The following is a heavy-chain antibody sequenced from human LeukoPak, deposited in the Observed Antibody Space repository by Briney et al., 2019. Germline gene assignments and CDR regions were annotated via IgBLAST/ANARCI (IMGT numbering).Heavy chain of an antibody. D-gene: IGHD6-13*01. Sequence: PGGSLRLSCAASGFTFSSYEMNWVRQAPGKGLEWISYISSSGSTMYYADSVKGRFAISRDNAKNSPYLQMNSLRAEDTAIYYCASSSWYALDYWGQGTLVTVSS. J-gene: IGHJ4*02. CDR2: ISSSGSTM. V-gene: IGHV3-48*03. CDR1: GFTFSSYE. CDR3: ASSSWYALDY.